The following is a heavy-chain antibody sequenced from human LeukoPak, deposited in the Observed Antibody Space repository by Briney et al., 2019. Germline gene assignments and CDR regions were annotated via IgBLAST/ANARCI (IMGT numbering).Heavy chain of an antibody. V-gene: IGHV3-21*01. Sequence: PGGSLRLSCAASGFTFSSYSMNWVRQAPGKGLEWVSSISGRNSYIYYADSVKGRFTISRDNAENSLYLQMNSLRAEDTAVYYCAKDLGKGDLWFDPWGQGTLVTVSS. CDR3: AKDLGKGDLWFDP. J-gene: IGHJ5*02. CDR1: GFTFSSYS. D-gene: IGHD3-16*01. CDR2: ISGRNSYI.